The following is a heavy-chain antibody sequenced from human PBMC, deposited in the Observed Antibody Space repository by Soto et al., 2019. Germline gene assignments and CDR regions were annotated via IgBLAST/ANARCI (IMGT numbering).Heavy chain of an antibody. CDR1: GFTFSSYS. CDR2: ISSSSSYI. J-gene: IGHJ3*02. V-gene: IGHV3-21*01. CDR3: ARANFYDSPFFDI. Sequence: PGGSLRLSCAASGFTFSSYSMNWVRQAPGKGLEWVSSISSSSSYIYYADSVKGRFTISIDNAKNSLYLQMNSLRAEDTAVYYCARANFYDSPFFDIWGQGTMVTVSS. D-gene: IGHD3-22*01.